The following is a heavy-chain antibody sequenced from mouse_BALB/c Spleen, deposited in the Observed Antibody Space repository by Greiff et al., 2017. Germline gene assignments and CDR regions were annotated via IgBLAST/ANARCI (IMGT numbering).Heavy chain of an antibody. CDR2: IYPGNSDT. CDR1: GYSFTSYW. V-gene: IGHV1-5*01. Sequence: EVQLQQSGTVLARPGASVKMSCKASGYSFTSYWMHWVKQRPGQGLEWIGAIYPGNSDTSYNQKFKGKAKLTAVTSASTAYMELSSLTNEDSAVYYCTTHYYYGSSYVAYWGQGTLVTVSA. CDR3: TTHYYYGSSYVAY. J-gene: IGHJ3*01. D-gene: IGHD1-1*01.